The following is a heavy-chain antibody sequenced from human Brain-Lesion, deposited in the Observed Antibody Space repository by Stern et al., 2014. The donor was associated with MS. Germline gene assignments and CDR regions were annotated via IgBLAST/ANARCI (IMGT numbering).Heavy chain of an antibody. CDR1: GGSISSGSDY. D-gene: IGHD5-18*01. J-gene: IGHJ4*02. CDR3: ASGYRIFDY. Sequence: VQLVESGPGLVKPSQTLSLTCTVSGGSISSGSDYWSWIRQPVGKGLEWIGRIHPSGSAFYPPSLKSRVTISTDTSMNQFSLELNSATAADTAIYYCASGYRIFDYWGQGIVVTVSS. CDR2: IHPSGSA. V-gene: IGHV4-61*02.